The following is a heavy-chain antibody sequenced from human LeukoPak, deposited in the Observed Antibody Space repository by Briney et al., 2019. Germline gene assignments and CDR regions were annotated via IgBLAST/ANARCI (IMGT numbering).Heavy chain of an antibody. V-gene: IGHV4-59*01. CDR1: GGSISSYY. D-gene: IGHD3/OR15-3a*01. CDR3: ARSHSVWTSFDY. J-gene: IGHJ4*02. CDR2: IYYSGST. Sequence: PSETLSLTCTVSGGSISSYYWSWIRQPPGKGLEWIGYIYYSGSTNYNPSLKSRVPISVDTSKNQFSLKLSSVTAADTAVYYCARSHSVWTSFDYWGQGTLVTVSS.